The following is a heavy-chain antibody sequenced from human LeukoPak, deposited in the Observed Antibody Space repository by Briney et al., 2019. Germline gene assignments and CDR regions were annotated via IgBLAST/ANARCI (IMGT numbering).Heavy chain of an antibody. D-gene: IGHD3-10*01. CDR3: ATGITMVRGVIRIQGDYGMDV. CDR2: FDPEDGET. CDR1: GYTLTELS. J-gene: IGHJ6*02. Sequence: ASVKVSCKVSGYTLTELSMHWVRQAPGKGLEWMGGFDPEDGETIYAQKFQGRVTMTEDTSTDTAYMELSSLRSEDTAVHYCATGITMVRGVIRIQGDYGMDVWGQGTTVTVSS. V-gene: IGHV1-24*01.